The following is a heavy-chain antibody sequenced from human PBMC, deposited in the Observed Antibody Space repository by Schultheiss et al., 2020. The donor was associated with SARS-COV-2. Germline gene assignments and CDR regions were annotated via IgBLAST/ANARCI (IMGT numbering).Heavy chain of an antibody. CDR2: IKQDGSEK. CDR3: ARDLRRRKWEPHRADANDY. D-gene: IGHD1-26*01. V-gene: IGHV3-7*04. J-gene: IGHJ4*02. CDR1: GFTFSSYW. Sequence: GESLKISCAASGFTFSSYWMSWVRQAPGKGLEWVANIKQDGSEKYYVDSVKGRFTISRDNAKNSLYLQMNSLRAEDTAVYYCARDLRRRKWEPHRADANDYWGQGTLVTVSS.